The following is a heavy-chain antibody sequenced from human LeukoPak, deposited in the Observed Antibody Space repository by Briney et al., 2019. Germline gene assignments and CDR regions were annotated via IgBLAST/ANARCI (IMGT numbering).Heavy chain of an antibody. CDR3: ARRPDSSGSPGAYDDY. J-gene: IGHJ4*02. CDR2: IIPIFGTA. Sequence: ASVKVSCKASGGTFSSYAISWVRQAPGQGLEWMGGIIPIFGTANYAQKFQGRVTITTDESTSTAYMELSSLRSEDTAVYYCARRPDSSGSPGAYDDYWGQGTLVTVSS. CDR1: GGTFSSYA. V-gene: IGHV1-69*05. D-gene: IGHD3-22*01.